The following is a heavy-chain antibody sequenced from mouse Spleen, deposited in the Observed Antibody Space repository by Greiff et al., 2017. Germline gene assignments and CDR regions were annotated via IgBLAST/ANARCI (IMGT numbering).Heavy chain of an antibody. D-gene: IGHD1-1*01. CDR3: ARSITTMVAPDY. CDR1: GYTFTSYW. J-gene: IGHJ2*01. Sequence: QVQLQQPGAELVMPGASVKLSCKASGYTFTSYWMHWVKQRPGQGLEWIGEIDPSDSYTNYNQKFKGKATLTVDKSSSTAYMQLSSLTSEDSAVYYCARSITTMVAPDYWGQGTTLTVSS. V-gene: IGHV1-69*01. CDR2: IDPSDSYT.